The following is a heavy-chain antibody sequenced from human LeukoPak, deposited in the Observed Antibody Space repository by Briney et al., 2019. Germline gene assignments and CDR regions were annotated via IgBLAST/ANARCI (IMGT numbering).Heavy chain of an antibody. D-gene: IGHD5-18*01. CDR1: GGSISSGSYY. CDR2: IYYSGST. J-gene: IGHJ4*02. Sequence: SETLSLTCTVSGGSISSGSYYWSWIRQPAGKGLEWIGYIYYSGSTYYNPSLKSRVTISVDTSKNQFSLKLSSVTAADTAVYYCARDFGTAMAPDYWGQGTLVTVSS. V-gene: IGHV4-30-4*08. CDR3: ARDFGTAMAPDY.